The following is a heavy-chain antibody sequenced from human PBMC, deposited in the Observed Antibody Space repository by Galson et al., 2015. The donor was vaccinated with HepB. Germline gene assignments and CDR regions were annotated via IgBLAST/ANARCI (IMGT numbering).Heavy chain of an antibody. D-gene: IGHD3-10*01. CDR2: IRIGDNT. V-gene: IGHV4-59*01. CDR3: GRASRGRGGGAHFDS. J-gene: IGHJ5*01. Sequence: SGAAVTKPGESLKISSKGSGYSFTSDWIGWVRQPPGKGLEWIGNIRIGDNTYYNPSLKSRLTLSGDTSKSQFSLSVKFVTAADTAVYFCGRASRGRGGGAHFDSWGPGILVTVSS. CDR1: GYSFTSDW.